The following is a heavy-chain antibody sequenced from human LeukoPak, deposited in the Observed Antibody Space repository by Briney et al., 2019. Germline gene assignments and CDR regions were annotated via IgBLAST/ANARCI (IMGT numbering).Heavy chain of an antibody. CDR2: IKQDGSEK. J-gene: IGHJ6*02. CDR1: GFTFSSYW. D-gene: IGHD3-3*01. CDR3: ARDVRRLRFLEWLFPRYGMDV. V-gene: IGHV3-7*01. Sequence: PGGSLRPSCAASGFTFSSYWMSWVRLAPGKGLEWVANIKQDGSEKYYVDSVKGRFTISRDNAKNSLYLQMNSLRAEDTAVYYCARDVRRLRFLEWLFPRYGMDVWGQGTTVTVSS.